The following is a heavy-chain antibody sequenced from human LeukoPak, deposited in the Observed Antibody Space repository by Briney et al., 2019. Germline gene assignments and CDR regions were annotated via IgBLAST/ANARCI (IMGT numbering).Heavy chain of an antibody. CDR2: ISGSGGST. CDR1: GFTFSSYA. D-gene: IGHD3-9*01. V-gene: IGHV3-23*01. Sequence: HPGGSLRLSCAASGFTFSSYAMSWVCQAPGKGLEWVSAISGSGGSTYYADSVKGRFTISRDNSKNTLYLQMNSLRAEDTAVYYCAKVSSYDILTGYSDYFDYWGQGTLVTASS. J-gene: IGHJ4*02. CDR3: AKVSSYDILTGYSDYFDY.